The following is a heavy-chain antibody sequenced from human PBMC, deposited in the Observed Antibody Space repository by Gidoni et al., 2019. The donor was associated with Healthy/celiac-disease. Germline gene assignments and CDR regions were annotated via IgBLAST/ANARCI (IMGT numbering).Heavy chain of an antibody. Sequence: EVQLVESGGGLVQPGGSLRLSCAASGFTVSSHYMSWVRQAPGKGLEWVSVIYSGGSTYYADSVKGRFTISRDNSKNTLYLQMNSLRAEDTAVYYCARARVYYDSSGPKYYFDYWGQGTLVTVSS. CDR1: GFTVSSHY. CDR2: IYSGGST. V-gene: IGHV3-66*01. J-gene: IGHJ4*02. D-gene: IGHD3-22*01. CDR3: ARARVYYDSSGPKYYFDY.